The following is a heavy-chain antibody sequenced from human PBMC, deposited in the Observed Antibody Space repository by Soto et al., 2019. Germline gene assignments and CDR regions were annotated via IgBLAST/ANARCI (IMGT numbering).Heavy chain of an antibody. CDR3: ASIYDSSGYYYGNNWFDP. J-gene: IGHJ5*02. D-gene: IGHD3-22*01. CDR2: IYYSGST. CDR1: GASISSSSYY. V-gene: IGHV4-31*03. Sequence: SETLSLTCTVSGASISSSSYYWGWIRQHPGKGLEWIGYIYYSGSTYYNPSLKSRVTISVDTSKNQFSLKLSSVTAADTAVYYCASIYDSSGYYYGNNWFDPWGQGTLVTVSS.